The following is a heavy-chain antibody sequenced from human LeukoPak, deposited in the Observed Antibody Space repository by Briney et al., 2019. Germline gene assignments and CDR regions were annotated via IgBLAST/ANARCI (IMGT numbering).Heavy chain of an antibody. CDR2: INHSGST. CDR1: GESFSGYY. D-gene: IGHD6-19*01. J-gene: IGHJ3*02. V-gene: IGHV4-34*01. CDR3: ARHVSSSGWFQRDAFDI. Sequence: PSETLSLTCAVYGESFSGYYWSWIRQPPGKGLEWIGEINHSGSTNYNPSLKSRVTISVDTSKNQFSLKLSSVTAADTAVYYCARHVSSSGWFQRDAFDIWGQGTMVTVSS.